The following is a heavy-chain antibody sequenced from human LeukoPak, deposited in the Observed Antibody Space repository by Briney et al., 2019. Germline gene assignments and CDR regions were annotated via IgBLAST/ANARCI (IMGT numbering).Heavy chain of an antibody. J-gene: IGHJ6*02. D-gene: IGHD5-18*01. V-gene: IGHV3-49*04. CDR3: SRGPIQLWVHNGVDV. CDR2: IRSKAYRGTT. Sequence: GGSLRLSCTTSGFNFGDHAMTWVRQAPGKGLEWVGFIRSKAYRGTTEYAASAKGRFTISRDDSKSVVYLQMNSLKSEDTAVHYCSRGPIQLWVHNGVDVWGQGTTVTVSS. CDR1: GFNFGDHA.